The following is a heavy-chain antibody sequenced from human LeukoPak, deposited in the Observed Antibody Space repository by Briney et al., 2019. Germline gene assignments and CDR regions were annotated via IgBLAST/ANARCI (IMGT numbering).Heavy chain of an antibody. CDR3: ARCNTYYDFWSGYYAPRYFDY. D-gene: IGHD3-3*01. Sequence: SETLSLTCAVYGGSFSGYYWSWIRQPPGKGLEWIGEINHSGSTNYNPSLKSRVTISVDTSKNQFSLKLSSVTAADTAVYYCARCNTYYDFWSGYYAPRYFDYWGQGTLVTVSP. J-gene: IGHJ4*02. CDR2: INHSGST. CDR1: GGSFSGYY. V-gene: IGHV4-34*01.